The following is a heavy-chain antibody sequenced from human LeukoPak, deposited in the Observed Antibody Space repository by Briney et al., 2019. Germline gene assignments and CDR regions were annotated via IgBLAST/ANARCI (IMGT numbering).Heavy chain of an antibody. J-gene: IGHJ6*02. CDR2: ISSSSYI. Sequence: GGSLRLSCAASGFTFSSYGMHWVRQAPGKGLEWVSSISSSSYIYYADSVKGRFTISRDNAKNSVYLQMNSLRAEDTAVYYCARAFSDGMDVWGQGTTVTVSS. V-gene: IGHV3-21*01. CDR1: GFTFSSYG. CDR3: ARAFSDGMDV.